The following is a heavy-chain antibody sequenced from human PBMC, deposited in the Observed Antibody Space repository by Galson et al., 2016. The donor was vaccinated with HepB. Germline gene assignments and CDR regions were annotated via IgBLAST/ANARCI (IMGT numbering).Heavy chain of an antibody. CDR3: TRALDV. V-gene: IGHV3-74*01. CDR1: TVTFRNYG. D-gene: IGHD1-1*01. J-gene: IGHJ4*02. Sequence: SLRLSCAASTVTFRNYGMHWVRQAPGKGLVWVSYIHIDGSTTTYADSVKGRFTISRDNAKRMLYLQMNSLRAEDMAVYYCTRALDVWGQGTLVTVSS. CDR2: IHIDGSTT.